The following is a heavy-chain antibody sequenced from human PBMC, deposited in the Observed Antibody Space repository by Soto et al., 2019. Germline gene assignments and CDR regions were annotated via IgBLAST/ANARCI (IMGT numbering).Heavy chain of an antibody. CDR3: AHSPCSGGTCYFFDY. Sequence: HITLRESGPTLVKPTQTLTLTCTISGFSLSTSGVGVGWIRQPPGKSLEWLALIYWDDVQRYSPSLKTRLTITRDTSRSQVVLTMTNMDPVDTATYYCAHSPCSGGTCYFFDYWGQGTLVTVSS. CDR1: GFSLSTSGVG. D-gene: IGHD2-15*01. CDR2: IYWDDVQ. J-gene: IGHJ4*02. V-gene: IGHV2-5*02.